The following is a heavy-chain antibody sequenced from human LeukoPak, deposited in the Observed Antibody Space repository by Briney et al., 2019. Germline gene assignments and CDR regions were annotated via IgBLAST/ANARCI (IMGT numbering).Heavy chain of an antibody. Sequence: PSETLSLTCTVSGGSISSSSYYWGWIRQPPGKGLEWIGSIYYSGSTYYNPSLKSRVTISVDTSKNQFSLKLGSVTAADTAVYYCARHWRTRFDYWGQGTLVTVSS. CDR1: GGSISSSSYY. CDR3: ARHWRTRFDY. CDR2: IYYSGST. J-gene: IGHJ4*02. V-gene: IGHV4-39*01.